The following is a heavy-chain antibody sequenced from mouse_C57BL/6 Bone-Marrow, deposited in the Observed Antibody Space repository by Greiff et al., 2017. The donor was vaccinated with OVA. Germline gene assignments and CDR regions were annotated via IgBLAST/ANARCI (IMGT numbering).Heavy chain of an antibody. CDR1: GYTFTSYW. Sequence: QVQLKQPGAELVKPGASVKMSCKASGYTFTSYWITWVKQRPGQGLEWIGDIYPGSGSTNYNEKFKSKATLTVETSSSTAYMQLSSLTSEDSAVYDCAREVYDGCYVAWFAYWGQGTRVTVSA. V-gene: IGHV1-55*01. CDR2: IYPGSGST. D-gene: IGHD2-3*01. J-gene: IGHJ3*01. CDR3: AREVYDGCYVAWFAY.